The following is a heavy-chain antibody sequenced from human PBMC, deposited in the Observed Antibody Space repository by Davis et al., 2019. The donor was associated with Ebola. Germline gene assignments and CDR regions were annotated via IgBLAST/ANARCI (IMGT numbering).Heavy chain of an antibody. J-gene: IGHJ4*02. D-gene: IGHD3-10*01. V-gene: IGHV3-30*02. CDR3: AKDQSSQNYYGLDN. Sequence: GESLKISCAASGFIFSTYGMHWVRQAPGKGLEWLAFIRYDGSNKYYADSVKGRFTISRDNSKNTMYLQMNSLRAEDTAVYYCAKDQSSQNYYGLDNWGQGTLVTVSS. CDR2: IRYDGSNK. CDR1: GFIFSTYG.